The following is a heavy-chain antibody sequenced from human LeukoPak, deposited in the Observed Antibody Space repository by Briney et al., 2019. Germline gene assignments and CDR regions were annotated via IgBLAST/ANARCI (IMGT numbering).Heavy chain of an antibody. Sequence: RASVNVSFKASGYTFTSYHMYWVRQAPGQGLEWMGLINPSSGSANYAQKFQGRITMTRDTSTSTVYMELSSLRSEDTAVYYCARDIVVVPAGSGFDYWGQGTLITVSS. CDR3: ARDIVVVPAGSGFDY. CDR2: INPSSGSA. V-gene: IGHV1-46*01. D-gene: IGHD2-2*01. CDR1: GYTFTSYH. J-gene: IGHJ4*02.